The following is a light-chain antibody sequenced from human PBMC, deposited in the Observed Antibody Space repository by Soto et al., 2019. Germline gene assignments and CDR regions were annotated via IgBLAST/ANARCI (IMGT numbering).Light chain of an antibody. J-gene: IGLJ2*01. CDR1: NSDVGGYNY. CDR3: SSYTSSRTFVV. V-gene: IGLV2-14*01. Sequence: QSALTQPASVSGSPGQSITISCTGTNSDVGGYNYVSWYQQHPGKAPKLMIYEVSHRPSGVSNRFSGSKSGNTASLTISGLQAEDEADYYCSSYTSSRTFVVFGGGTKVTVL. CDR2: EVS.